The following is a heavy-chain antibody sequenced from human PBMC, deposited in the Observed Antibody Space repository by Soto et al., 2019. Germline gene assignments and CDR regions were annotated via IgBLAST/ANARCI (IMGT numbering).Heavy chain of an antibody. Sequence: QLQLQESGPGLVKPSETLSLTCTVSGGSISSSSYYWGWIRQPPGKGLEWIGSIHYSGSTYYNPSLKSRVTISVDTSKNQFSLKLSSVTAADTAVYYCARSTTTVVTLGYWGQGTLVTVSS. J-gene: IGHJ4*02. CDR3: ARSTTTVVTLGY. CDR2: IHYSGST. CDR1: GGSISSSSYY. V-gene: IGHV4-39*01. D-gene: IGHD4-17*01.